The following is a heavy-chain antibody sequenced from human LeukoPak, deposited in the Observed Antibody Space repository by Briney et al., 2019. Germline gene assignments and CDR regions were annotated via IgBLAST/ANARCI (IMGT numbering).Heavy chain of an antibody. CDR2: ISTYNGDP. D-gene: IGHD6-19*01. CDR1: GYTFTSYG. Sequence: ASVKVSCKASGYTFTSYGISWVRQAPGQGLEWMGWISTYNGDPNYAQNLDGRVTMTTDTSTSTAHMELRSLRSDDTAVYYCARDDGYGWWGSYWGQGTLVTVSS. J-gene: IGHJ4*02. V-gene: IGHV1-18*01. CDR3: ARDDGYGWWGSY.